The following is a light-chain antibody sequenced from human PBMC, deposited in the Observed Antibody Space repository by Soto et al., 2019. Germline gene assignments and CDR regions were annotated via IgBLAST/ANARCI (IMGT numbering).Light chain of an antibody. CDR2: DNN. CDR3: GTWDSSLSAGV. CDR1: SSNIGNNY. J-gene: IGLJ3*02. Sequence: QSVLTQPPSVSAAPGQKVTISCSGSSSNIGNNYVSWYQQLPGTAPKPLIYDNNNRLSGIPDRFSGSKSGTSATLDITGLQTGDEADYYCGTWDSSLSAGVFGGGTKLTVL. V-gene: IGLV1-51*01.